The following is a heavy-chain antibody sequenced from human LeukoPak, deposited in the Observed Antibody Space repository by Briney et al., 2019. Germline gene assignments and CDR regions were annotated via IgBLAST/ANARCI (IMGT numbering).Heavy chain of an antibody. V-gene: IGHV4-34*01. Sequence: SETLSLTCAVCGGSFSGYYWSWIRQPPGKGLEWIGEINHSRSTNYNPSLKSRVTISVDTSKNQFSLKLSSVTAADTAVYYCARGRAYDRYYYYYMDVWGKGTTVTVSS. J-gene: IGHJ6*03. CDR3: ARGRAYDRYYYYYMDV. CDR2: INHSRST. D-gene: IGHD3-22*01. CDR1: GGSFSGYY.